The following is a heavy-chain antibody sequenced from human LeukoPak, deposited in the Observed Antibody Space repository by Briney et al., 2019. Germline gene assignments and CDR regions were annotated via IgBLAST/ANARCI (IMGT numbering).Heavy chain of an antibody. J-gene: IGHJ6*02. CDR2: INHSGST. CDR1: GGSFSDYY. CDR3: ARRKYYYDSSGYYFDGMDV. Sequence: PSETLSLTCAVYGGSFSDYYWSWIRQPPGKGLEWIGEINHSGSTNYNPSLKSRVTISVDTSKNQFSLKLSSVTAADTAVYYCARRKYYYDSSGYYFDGMDVWGQGTTVTVSS. D-gene: IGHD3-22*01. V-gene: IGHV4-34*01.